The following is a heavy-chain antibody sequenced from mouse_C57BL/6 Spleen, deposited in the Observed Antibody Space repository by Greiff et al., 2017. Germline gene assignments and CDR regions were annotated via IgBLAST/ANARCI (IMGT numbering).Heavy chain of an antibody. CDR2: IHPNSGST. D-gene: IGHD5-1*01. J-gene: IGHJ4*01. Sequence: QVQLQQPGAELVKPGASVKLSCKASGYTFTSYWMHWVKQRPGQGLEWIGMIHPNSGSTNYNEKFKRKATLTVDKSSSTAYMQLSSLTSEDSAVYCCARNLPGAMDYWGQGTPVTVSS. CDR1: GYTFTSYW. V-gene: IGHV1-64*01. CDR3: ARNLPGAMDY.